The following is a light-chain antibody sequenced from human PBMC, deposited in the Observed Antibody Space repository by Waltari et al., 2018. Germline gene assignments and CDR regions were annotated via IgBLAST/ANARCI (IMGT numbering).Light chain of an antibody. J-gene: IGLJ2*01. V-gene: IGLV2-23*01. CDR2: EGS. CDR1: SSDVGSYNL. Sequence: QSALTQPASVSGSPGQSITISCTGTSSDVGSYNLVSWYQEHPGKAPKLMIYEGSKPPSVFSNRFSVSKSGNTSSLTISGLHADDEADYYCCSYAGSSTLVFGGGTKLTVL. CDR3: CSYAGSSTLV.